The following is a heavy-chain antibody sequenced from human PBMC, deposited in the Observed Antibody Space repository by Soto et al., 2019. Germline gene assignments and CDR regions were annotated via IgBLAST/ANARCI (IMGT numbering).Heavy chain of an antibody. Sequence: QVQLVQSGAVVNKPGSSVKVSCKASGGTFSSYAISWVRQAPGQGLEWMGGIIPVFGTANYAQKFQGRVTITPDEATSTACMELSSRSSEDTALYYCARHSAYDDDGSAVTRADAFDIWGQGTMVTVSS. CDR2: IIPVFGTA. J-gene: IGHJ3*02. D-gene: IGHD3-22*01. V-gene: IGHV1-69*01. CDR3: ARHSAYDDDGSAVTRADAFDI. CDR1: GGTFSSYA.